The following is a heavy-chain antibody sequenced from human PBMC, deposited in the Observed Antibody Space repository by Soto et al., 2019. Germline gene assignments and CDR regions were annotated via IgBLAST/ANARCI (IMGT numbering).Heavy chain of an antibody. J-gene: IGHJ4*02. CDR2: IYYSGST. CDR3: ARVPPYYYDSSGYYPSGFDY. D-gene: IGHD3-22*01. Sequence: PSETLSLTCNVSGGYISSYYWSWIRQPPGKGLEWIGYIYYSGSTNYNPSLKSRVTISVDTSKNQFSLKLSSVTAADTAVYYCARVPPYYYDSSGYYPSGFDYWGQGTLVTVSS. CDR1: GGYISSYY. V-gene: IGHV4-59*01.